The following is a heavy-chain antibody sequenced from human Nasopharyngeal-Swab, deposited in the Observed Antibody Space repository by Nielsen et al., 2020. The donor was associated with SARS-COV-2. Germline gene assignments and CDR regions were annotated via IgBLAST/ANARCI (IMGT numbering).Heavy chain of an antibody. CDR1: GFTFSSYA. CDR3: AKGDHFLGYCSGGSCYTIDY. CDR2: ISYDGSNK. Sequence: GESLKISCAASGFTFSSYAMHWVRQAPGKGLEWVAVISYDGSNKYYADSVKGRFTISRDNSKNTLYLQMNSLRAEDTAVYYCAKGDHFLGYCSGGSCYTIDYWGQGTLVTVSS. D-gene: IGHD2-15*01. J-gene: IGHJ4*02. V-gene: IGHV3-30-3*01.